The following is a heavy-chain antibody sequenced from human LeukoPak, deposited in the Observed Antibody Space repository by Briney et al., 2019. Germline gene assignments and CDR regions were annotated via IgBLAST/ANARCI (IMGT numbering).Heavy chain of an antibody. V-gene: IGHV3-66*01. D-gene: IGHD2-8*01. CDR3: AREEGCTNGVCYTHFFY. Sequence: GGSLRLSCTTSGFTVSDNYMSWVRQAPGKGLEWVSVIYSGGSTFYADSVKGRFTISRDSSKNTLYLQMGSLRAEDLAAYYCAREEGCTNGVCYTHFFYWGQGTLVTVSS. J-gene: IGHJ4*02. CDR1: GFTVSDNY. CDR2: IYSGGST.